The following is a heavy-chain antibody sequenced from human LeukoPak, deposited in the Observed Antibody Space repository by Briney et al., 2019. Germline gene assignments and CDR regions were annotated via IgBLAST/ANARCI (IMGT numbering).Heavy chain of an antibody. CDR2: TYYRSKWYN. Sequence: SQTLSLTCAISGDSVSSNSAAWNWIRQSPSRGLEWLGRTYYRSKWYNDYAVSVKSRITINPDTSKNQFSLQLNSVTPEDTAVYYCAREPMMGSYYNLNEAWFDPWGQGTLVTVSS. CDR1: GDSVSSNSAA. D-gene: IGHD3-10*01. J-gene: IGHJ5*02. CDR3: AREPMMGSYYNLNEAWFDP. V-gene: IGHV6-1*01.